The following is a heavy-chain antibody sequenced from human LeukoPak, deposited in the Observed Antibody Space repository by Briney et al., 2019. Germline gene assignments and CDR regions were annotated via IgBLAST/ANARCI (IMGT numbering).Heavy chain of an antibody. Sequence: GGSLRLSCAASGFTFSSYAMHWVRQAPGKGLEGVAVISYDGSNKYYADSVKGRFTISRDNARNTLYLQMNSLRAEDTAVYYCAKWTGSYKFLDVWGKGTTVTISS. CDR1: GFTFSSYA. V-gene: IGHV3-30*04. D-gene: IGHD3-10*01. CDR3: AKWTGSYKFLDV. J-gene: IGHJ6*04. CDR2: ISYDGSNK.